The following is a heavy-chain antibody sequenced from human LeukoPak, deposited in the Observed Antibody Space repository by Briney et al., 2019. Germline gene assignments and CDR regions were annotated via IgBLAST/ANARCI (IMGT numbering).Heavy chain of an antibody. CDR3: ARVLGGWFGDFDY. CDR2: ISPNSGGT. J-gene: IGHJ4*02. V-gene: IGHV1-2*02. D-gene: IGHD3-10*01. Sequence: ASVKVSCKASGYTFTGYYMHWVRQAPGQGLEWMGWISPNSGGTNYAQKFQGRVTMTRDTSISTAYMELSRLRSDDTAVYYCARVLGGWFGDFDYWGQGTLVTVSS. CDR1: GYTFTGYY.